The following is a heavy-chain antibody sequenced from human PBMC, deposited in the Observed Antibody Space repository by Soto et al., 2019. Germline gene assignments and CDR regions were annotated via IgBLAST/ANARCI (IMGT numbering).Heavy chain of an antibody. V-gene: IGHV4-59*01. J-gene: IGHJ6*03. Sequence: PSETLSLTCTVSGGSIISYYWSWIRQPPWKGLEWIGYIYYSGSTNYNPSLKSRVTISVDTSKNQFSLKLSSVTAADTAVYYCARVSSSWYYMDVWGKGTTVTVSS. CDR1: GGSIISYY. CDR2: IYYSGST. D-gene: IGHD6-13*01. CDR3: ARVSSSWYYMDV.